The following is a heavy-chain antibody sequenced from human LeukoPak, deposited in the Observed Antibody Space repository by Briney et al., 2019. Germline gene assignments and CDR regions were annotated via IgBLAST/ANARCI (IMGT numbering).Heavy chain of an antibody. CDR1: GGSISSGGHY. Sequence: SETLSLTCTVSGGSISSGGHYWSWIRQPPGKGLEWIGYIYHSGSTYYNPSLKSRVTISVDRSKNQFSLKLSSVTAADTAVYYCARDTQYYDILTGSYYYYMDVWGKGTTVTVSS. J-gene: IGHJ6*03. CDR3: ARDTQYYDILTGSYYYYMDV. D-gene: IGHD3-9*01. CDR2: IYHSGST. V-gene: IGHV4-30-2*01.